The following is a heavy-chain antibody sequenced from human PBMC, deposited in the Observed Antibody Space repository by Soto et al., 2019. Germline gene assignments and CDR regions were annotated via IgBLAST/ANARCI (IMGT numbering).Heavy chain of an antibody. CDR1: GGTFSSYA. V-gene: IGHV1-69*01. J-gene: IGHJ6*02. CDR3: ATPVRGFGESMAPKYYYGMDV. D-gene: IGHD3-10*01. Sequence: QVQLVQSGAEVKKPGSSVKVSCKASGGTFSSYAISWVRQAPGQGLEWMGGIIPIFGTANYAQKFQGRVTITADESTSTAYMELSSLRSEDTAVYYCATPVRGFGESMAPKYYYGMDVWGQGTTVTVSS. CDR2: IIPIFGTA.